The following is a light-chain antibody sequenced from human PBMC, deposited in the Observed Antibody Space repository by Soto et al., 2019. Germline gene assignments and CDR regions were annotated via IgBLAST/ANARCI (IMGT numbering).Light chain of an antibody. V-gene: IGKV1-5*01. Sequence: DIQMTQSPSTLSASVGDRVAISCRASQSISRWLAWYQQKPGKAPKLLIFDASRLESGVPSRFNGRRSETEYTLTISSLQPDDLAVYYCQQYDTYWTFGQGTKMESK. CDR2: DAS. CDR3: QQYDTYWT. J-gene: IGKJ1*01. CDR1: QSISRW.